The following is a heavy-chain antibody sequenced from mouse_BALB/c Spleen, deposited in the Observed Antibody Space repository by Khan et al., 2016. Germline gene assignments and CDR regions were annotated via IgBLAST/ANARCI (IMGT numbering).Heavy chain of an antibody. J-gene: IGHJ3*01. CDR1: GFNIKDTY. Sequence: MQLQQPGAELVKPGASVKLSCTASGFNIKDTYMHWVKQRPEQGLEWIGRIDPANGNTKYDPKFQGKATITADTSSYTAYLQLSSLTSEDTAVYYCAMITAYWGQGTLVTVSA. CDR3: AMITAY. D-gene: IGHD2-4*01. V-gene: IGHV14-3*02. CDR2: IDPANGNT.